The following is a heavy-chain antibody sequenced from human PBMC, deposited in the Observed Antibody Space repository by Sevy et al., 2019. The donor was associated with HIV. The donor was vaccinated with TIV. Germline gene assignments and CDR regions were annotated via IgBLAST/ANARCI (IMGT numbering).Heavy chain of an antibody. CDR2: IFGNGDVSIRFDNGDAT. J-gene: IGHJ3*02. Sequence: GGSLRLSCAASGFTFNNYAMNWVRQAPGKGLEWVSTIFGNGDVSIRFDNGDATYYADSVRGRFTISRDSSKNTLYLQMNSLRAEDTALYYCAGGRYDSSGSFDAFDIWGQRTMVTVSS. V-gene: IGHV3-23*01. CDR1: GFTFNNYA. CDR3: AGGRYDSSGSFDAFDI. D-gene: IGHD3-22*01.